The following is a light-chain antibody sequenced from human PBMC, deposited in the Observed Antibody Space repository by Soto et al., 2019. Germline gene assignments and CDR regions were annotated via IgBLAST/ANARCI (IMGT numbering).Light chain of an antibody. J-gene: IGKJ4*01. CDR2: GAS. CDR1: QSVRRN. V-gene: IGKV3-15*01. CDR3: QHYNKLPRT. Sequence: EIVLTQSPATLSVSPGERATLSCRASQSVRRNLAWYQQKPGQAPRLVIYGASTRATGIPARFSGSGSGTEFTLTISSLQSEDFAVYYCQHYNKLPRTFGGGAKVEIK.